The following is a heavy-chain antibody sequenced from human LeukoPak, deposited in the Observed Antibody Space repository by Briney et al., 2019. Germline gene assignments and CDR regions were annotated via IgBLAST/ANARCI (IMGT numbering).Heavy chain of an antibody. V-gene: IGHV3-23*01. CDR1: GFTFSSSA. CDR2: ISGGGGST. J-gene: IGHJ5*02. D-gene: IGHD1-1*01. Sequence: QTGGSLRLSCAASGFTFSSSAMTWVRQAPGKGLEWVSAISGGGGSTYYADSVKGRFTISRDNSKNTLYLQVNSLRAEDTAVYYCAKRPTATTGFDPWGQGTLVTVSS. CDR3: AKRPTATTGFDP.